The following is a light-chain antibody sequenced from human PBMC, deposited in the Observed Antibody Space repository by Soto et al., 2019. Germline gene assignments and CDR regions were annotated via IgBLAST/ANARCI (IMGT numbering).Light chain of an antibody. V-gene: IGKV1-12*01. Sequence: DNQSTQSPASLTASPGARVTITCRASQGISSWLAWYQQKPGKAPKLLIYAASSLQSGVPSRFSGSGSGTDFTLTISSLQPEDFATYYCQQYDNGLITFGQGTRLEI. CDR2: AAS. CDR1: QGISSW. J-gene: IGKJ5*01. CDR3: QQYDNGLIT.